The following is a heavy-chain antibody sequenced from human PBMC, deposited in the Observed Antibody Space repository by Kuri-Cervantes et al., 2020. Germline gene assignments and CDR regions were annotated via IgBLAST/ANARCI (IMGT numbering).Heavy chain of an antibody. D-gene: IGHD6-19*01. CDR3: AREMYSSGWYDAFDI. CDR2: ISSSSSTI. V-gene: IGHV3-11*04. Sequence: GGSLRPSCAASGFTFSDYYVSWIRQAPGKGLEWVSYISSSSSTIYYADSVKGRFTISRDNAKNSLYLQMNSLRDEDTAVYYCAREMYSSGWYDAFDIWGQGTMVTVS. CDR1: GFTFSDYY. J-gene: IGHJ3*02.